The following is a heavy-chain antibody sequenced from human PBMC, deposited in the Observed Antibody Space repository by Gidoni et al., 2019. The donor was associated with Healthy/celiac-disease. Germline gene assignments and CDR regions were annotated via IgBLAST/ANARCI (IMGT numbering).Heavy chain of an antibody. D-gene: IGHD6-13*01. V-gene: IGHV1-2*04. J-gene: IGHJ6*02. CDR2: INPNSGGT. CDR3: ARAPLTIAAAGARMYV. CDR1: GYTFTGDY. Sequence: QVQLVQSGAEVKKPGASVKVSCKASGYTFTGDYMHWVRQAPGQGLEWMGWINPNSGGTNYAQKFQGWVTMTRDTSISTAYMELSRLRSDDTAVYYCARAPLTIAAAGARMYVWGQGTTVTVSS.